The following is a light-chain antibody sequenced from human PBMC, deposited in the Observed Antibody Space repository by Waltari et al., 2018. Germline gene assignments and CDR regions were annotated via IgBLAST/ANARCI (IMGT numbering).Light chain of an antibody. CDR1: QSISDW. Sequence: DIQMTQSPSTLSASIGDRFTITCRASQSISDWLAWFQQKPGKAPKLLIYRASSLQSGVPLRFRGSGSGTEFTLTISSLQPDDFATYYCQQYHAYWTFGQGTKVEIK. V-gene: IGKV1-5*03. CDR3: QQYHAYWT. CDR2: RAS. J-gene: IGKJ1*01.